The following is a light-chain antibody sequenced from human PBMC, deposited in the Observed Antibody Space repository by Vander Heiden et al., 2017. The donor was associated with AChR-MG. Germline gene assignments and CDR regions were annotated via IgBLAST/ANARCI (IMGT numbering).Light chain of an antibody. CDR1: RSNVGAGYD. J-gene: IGLJ2*01. CDR3: QSYDSSLSVV. Sequence: HSVLTQPPSVSRAPGQRVTISCTGSRSNVGAGYDVHWYQQLPGTAPKLLIYGNSNRPSGVPDRFSGSKSGTSASLAITGLLAEDEADYYCQSYDSSLSVVFGGGTKLTVL. V-gene: IGLV1-40*01. CDR2: GNS.